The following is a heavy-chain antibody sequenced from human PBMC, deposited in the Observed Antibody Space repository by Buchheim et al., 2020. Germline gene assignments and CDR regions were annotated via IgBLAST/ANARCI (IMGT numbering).Heavy chain of an antibody. Sequence: EVQLVESGGGLVQPGGSLRLSCVASGFTLSSYSMNWVRQAPGKGLEWVYYINSNSESKHYADSVKGRFTISRDNAKNSLYLQMNSLRAEDTARYYCARKSGGLDYWGQGTL. V-gene: IGHV3-48*04. D-gene: IGHD2-15*01. CDR2: INSNSESK. CDR3: ARKSGGLDY. CDR1: GFTLSSYS. J-gene: IGHJ4*02.